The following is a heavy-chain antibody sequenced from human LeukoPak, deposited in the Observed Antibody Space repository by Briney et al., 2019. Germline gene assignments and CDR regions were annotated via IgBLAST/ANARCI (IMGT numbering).Heavy chain of an antibody. CDR1: GGSISSGGYY. Sequence: SQTLSLTCTVSGGSISSGGYYWSWIRQHPGKGLEWIVYIYYSGSTYYNPSLKSRVTISVDTSKNQFSLKLSSVTAADTAVYYCASFTHIVVVTAIHGGGYFDYWGQGTLVTVSS. D-gene: IGHD2-21*02. V-gene: IGHV4-31*03. J-gene: IGHJ4*02. CDR3: ASFTHIVVVTAIHGGGYFDY. CDR2: IYYSGST.